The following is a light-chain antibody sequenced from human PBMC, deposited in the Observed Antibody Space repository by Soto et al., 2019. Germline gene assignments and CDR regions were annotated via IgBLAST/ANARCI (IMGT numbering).Light chain of an antibody. Sequence: DIVMTQTPLSLPVTPGEPASISCRSSQSLLDSDDGDTFLDWYLQKPGQSPQLLIYTVSYRASGVPDRFSGSGSGTDFTLKISRVEAEDVGVYYCLQVTHFPWTFGQGTKVESK. CDR1: QSLLDSDDGDTF. CDR2: TVS. V-gene: IGKV2-40*01. J-gene: IGKJ1*01. CDR3: LQVTHFPWT.